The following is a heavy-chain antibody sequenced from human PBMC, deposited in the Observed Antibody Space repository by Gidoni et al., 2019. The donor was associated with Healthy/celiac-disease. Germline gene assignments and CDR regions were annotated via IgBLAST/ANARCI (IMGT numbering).Heavy chain of an antibody. V-gene: IGHV3-23*01. D-gene: IGHD6-13*01. CDR1: GFTFSSYA. J-gene: IGHJ5*02. Sequence: EVQLLASGGGLVQPGGSLRLSCAASGFTFSSYAMRWVRQAPGKGLEWVSAISGSGGSTYYADSVKGRFTISRDNSKNTLYLQMNSLRAEDTAVYYCAKLSSSSWYGGWFDPWGQGTLVTVSS. CDR3: AKLSSSSWYGGWFDP. CDR2: ISGSGGST.